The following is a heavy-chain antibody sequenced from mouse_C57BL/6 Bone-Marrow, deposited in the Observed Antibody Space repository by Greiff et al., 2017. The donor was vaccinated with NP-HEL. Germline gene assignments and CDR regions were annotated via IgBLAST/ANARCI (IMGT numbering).Heavy chain of an antibody. V-gene: IGHV7-1*01. CDR1: GFTFSDFY. CDR2: SRNKANDYTT. Sequence: EVKVVESGGGLVQSGRSLRLSCATSGFTFSDFYMEWVRQAPGKGLEWIAASRNKANDYTTEYSASVKGRFIVSRDTSQSILYLQMNALRAEDTAIYYCARDAGGNWYFDVWGTGTTVTVSS. J-gene: IGHJ1*03. CDR3: ARDAGGNWYFDV.